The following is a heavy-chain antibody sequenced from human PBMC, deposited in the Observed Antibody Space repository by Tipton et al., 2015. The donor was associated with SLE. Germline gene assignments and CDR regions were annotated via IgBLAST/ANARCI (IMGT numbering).Heavy chain of an antibody. CDR2: IYYSGST. CDR1: GGSINSYY. CDR3: ARGDDYGDYGSAFDI. V-gene: IGHV4-59*07. J-gene: IGHJ3*02. Sequence: TLSLTCTVSGGSINSYYWSWIRQPPGKGLEWIGYIYYSGSTYYNPSLKRSVTISVDTSKNQFSLKLSSVTAADTAVYYCARGDDYGDYGSAFDIWGQGTMVTVSS. D-gene: IGHD4-17*01.